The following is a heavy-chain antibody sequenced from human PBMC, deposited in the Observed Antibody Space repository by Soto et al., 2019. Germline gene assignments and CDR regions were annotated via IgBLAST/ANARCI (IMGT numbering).Heavy chain of an antibody. D-gene: IGHD3-22*01. CDR3: ASHTYFYNSSAYYYTLDYFDN. V-gene: IGHV4-39*02. CDR2: VYYTTNT. J-gene: IGHJ4*02. Sequence: SETLSLTCTVSGGSISSSRCHWGWIRQPPGKGLEWIGSVYYTTNTYYNPSLKSRVTLSADTSKNHFSLKLSSVTAADTAVYFCASHTYFYNSSAYYYTLDYFDNCGQGTVVTVSS. CDR1: GGSISSSRCH.